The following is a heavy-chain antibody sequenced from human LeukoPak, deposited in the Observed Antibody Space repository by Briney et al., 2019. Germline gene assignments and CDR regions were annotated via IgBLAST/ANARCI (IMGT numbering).Heavy chain of an antibody. J-gene: IGHJ4*02. CDR2: IYTSGST. CDR3: ARDLDSSGWCNFDY. D-gene: IGHD6-19*01. Sequence: SETPSLTCTVSGGSISSYYWSWIRQPAGKGLEWIGRIYTSGSTNYNPSLKSRVTMSVDTSKNQFSLKLRSVTAADTAVYYCARDLDSSGWCNFDYWGQGTLVTVSS. CDR1: GGSISSYY. V-gene: IGHV4-4*07.